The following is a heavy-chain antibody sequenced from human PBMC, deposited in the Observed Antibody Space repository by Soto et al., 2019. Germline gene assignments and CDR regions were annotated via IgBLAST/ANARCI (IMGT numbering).Heavy chain of an antibody. CDR2: ISGSGGNT. Sequence: EVQLLESGGGLVQPGGSLRLSCAASGFTSSTYGMNWVRQAPGKGLEWVSRISGSGGNTYYTDSVKGRFTISRDNSIDGLYHQMTRLAAEDTDVHYCAEDRSVYICDWLDPGGQG. J-gene: IGHJ5*02. CDR1: GFTSSTYG. D-gene: IGHD3-10*01. CDR3: AEDRSVYICDWLDP. V-gene: IGHV3-23*01.